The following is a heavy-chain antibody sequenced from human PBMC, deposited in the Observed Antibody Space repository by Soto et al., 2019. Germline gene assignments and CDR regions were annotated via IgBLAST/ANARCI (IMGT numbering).Heavy chain of an antibody. CDR3: ARDNIWFGEFHAWDYYYYYMDV. V-gene: IGHV3-74*01. Sequence: GGSLRLSCAASGFTFSSYWMHWVRQAPGKGLVWVSRINSDGSSTSYADSVKGRLTISRDNAKNPLYLQMNRLRAEDTAVYYCARDNIWFGEFHAWDYYYYYMDVWGKGTTVTVSS. CDR2: INSDGSST. D-gene: IGHD3-10*01. J-gene: IGHJ6*03. CDR1: GFTFSSYW.